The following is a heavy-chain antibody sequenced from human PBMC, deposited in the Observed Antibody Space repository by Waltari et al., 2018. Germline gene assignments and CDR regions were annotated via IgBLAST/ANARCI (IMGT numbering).Heavy chain of an antibody. CDR2: INPNSGAT. J-gene: IGHJ4*02. Sequence: QVQLVQSGAEVKKPGASMKVSCKASGYIFTGYYMHWVRQAPGQGLEWRGRINPNSGATNYTQKFQGSVTMTRDKSISTAYMELSRLRSDDTAVYYCAREGPEGLDYGGQGTLVTVSS. CDR1: GYIFTGYY. CDR3: AREGPEGLDY. V-gene: IGHV1-2*06.